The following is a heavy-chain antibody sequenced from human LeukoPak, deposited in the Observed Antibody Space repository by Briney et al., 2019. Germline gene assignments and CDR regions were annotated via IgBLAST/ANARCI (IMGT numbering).Heavy chain of an antibody. CDR1: GFTFDDYA. Sequence: PGRSLRLSCAASGFTFDDYAMHWVRQAPGKGLEWVSGISWNSGSIGYADSVKGRFTISRDNAKNSLYLQMNSLRAEDMALYYCAKESNSYCSGGSCYSGYMDVWGKGTTVTVSS. CDR2: ISWNSGSI. V-gene: IGHV3-9*03. CDR3: AKESNSYCSGGSCYSGYMDV. D-gene: IGHD2-15*01. J-gene: IGHJ6*03.